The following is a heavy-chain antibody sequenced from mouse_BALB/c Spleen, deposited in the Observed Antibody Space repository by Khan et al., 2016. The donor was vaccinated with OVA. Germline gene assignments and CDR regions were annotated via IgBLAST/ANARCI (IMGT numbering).Heavy chain of an antibody. CDR3: VRDGAYHRNDGWFAY. Sequence: QVQLQQSGAELARPGASVKMSCKASGYTFTSYTIHWIKERPGQGLEWIGYINPSNGYTNYNQKFKDKATLTTDKSSTTAYLQLSSLTSDDSAVYNCVRDGAYHRNDGWFAYWSQVTLVTVSA. V-gene: IGHV1-4*01. J-gene: IGHJ3*01. D-gene: IGHD2-14*01. CDR2: INPSNGYT. CDR1: GYTFTSYT.